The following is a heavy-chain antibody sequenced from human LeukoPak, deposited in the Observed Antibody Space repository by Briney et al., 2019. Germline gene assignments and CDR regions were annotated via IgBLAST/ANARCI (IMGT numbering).Heavy chain of an antibody. CDR1: GGTFSSYA. CDR2: IIPIFGTA. V-gene: IGHV1-69*05. Sequence: SVKVSCKASGGTFSSYAISWVRQAPGQGLEWMGGIIPIFGTANYAQKFQGRVTITTDESTSTAYMELSSLRSEDTAVYYCAKTATVVTIYYFDYWGQGTLVTVSS. CDR3: AKTATVVTIYYFDY. D-gene: IGHD4-23*01. J-gene: IGHJ4*02.